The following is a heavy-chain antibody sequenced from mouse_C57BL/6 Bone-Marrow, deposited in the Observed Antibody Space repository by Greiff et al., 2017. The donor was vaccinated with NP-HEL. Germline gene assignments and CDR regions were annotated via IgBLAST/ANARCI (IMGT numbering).Heavy chain of an antibody. J-gene: IGHJ4*01. D-gene: IGHD1-1*02. CDR3: ERPGWNYAMDY. CDR2: IDPSDSYT. V-gene: IGHV1-69*01. Sequence: QVQLQQPGAELVMPGASVKLSCKASGYTFTSYWMHWVKQRPGQGLEWIGEIDPSDSYTNYNQKFKGKSTLTVDKSSSTAYMQLSSLTSEDSAVYYCERPGWNYAMDYWGQGTSVTVSS. CDR1: GYTFTSYW.